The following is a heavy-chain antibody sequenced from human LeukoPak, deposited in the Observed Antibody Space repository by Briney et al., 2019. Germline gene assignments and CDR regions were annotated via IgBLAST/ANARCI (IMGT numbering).Heavy chain of an antibody. V-gene: IGHV3-53*01. Sequence: GGSLRLSCVASGFTVSTNYMSWVRQAPGKGLEWVSVFYSGGKTYYADSVKGRFTISRDTSKNTLYLQMDSLRDEDTAVYYCAREFEAIDPWGQGTLVTVSS. CDR2: FYSGGKT. J-gene: IGHJ5*02. CDR1: GFTVSTNY. D-gene: IGHD3-9*01. CDR3: AREFEAIDP.